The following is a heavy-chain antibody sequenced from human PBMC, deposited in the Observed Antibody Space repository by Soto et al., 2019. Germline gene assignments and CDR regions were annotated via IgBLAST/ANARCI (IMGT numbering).Heavy chain of an antibody. Sequence: VHLVESGGALVQPGGSLRLSCAASGFTFTNYWMHWVRQVPGKGLEWVSRVDGEGTGTSYADSVKGRFTVSRDNAKSTVYLQMTNLRVEDTAVYYCGSVFEFWGQGTLAIVSS. D-gene: IGHD2-8*01. J-gene: IGHJ4*02. CDR2: VDGEGTGT. CDR3: GSVFEF. V-gene: IGHV3-74*01. CDR1: GFTFTNYW.